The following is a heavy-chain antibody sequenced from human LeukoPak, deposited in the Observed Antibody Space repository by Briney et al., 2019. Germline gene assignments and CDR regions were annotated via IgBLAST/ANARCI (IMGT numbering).Heavy chain of an antibody. CDR2: LYSGSDT. CDR3: ARVGDHFHWYLDL. J-gene: IGHJ2*01. CDR1: GFSVSLNY. Sequence: GGSLRLSCAASGFSVSLNYMNWVRQAPGKGLEWVSILYSGSDTYYADSVKGRFTISRDSSKNMLFLHMNSLRVEDTALYYCARVGDHFHWYLDLWGRGTLVTVSS. V-gene: IGHV3-53*01. D-gene: IGHD3-3*02.